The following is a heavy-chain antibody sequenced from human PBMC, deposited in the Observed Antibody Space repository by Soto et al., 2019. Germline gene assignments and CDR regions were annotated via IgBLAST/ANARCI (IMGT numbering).Heavy chain of an antibody. V-gene: IGHV1-46*01. CDR1: GYPFTSYY. J-gene: IGHJ6*02. Sequence: VASVKVSCKASGYPFTSYYMHWLRQAPGQGLEWMGVLNPTGGSTTYAQNFQGRVTMTRDTSTSTVYVEVSSLRSGDTAVYYCAREVVVVTGDHSSFYNGMDVWGQGTTVTVSS. CDR3: AREVVVVTGDHSSFYNGMDV. D-gene: IGHD2-2*01. CDR2: LNPTGGST.